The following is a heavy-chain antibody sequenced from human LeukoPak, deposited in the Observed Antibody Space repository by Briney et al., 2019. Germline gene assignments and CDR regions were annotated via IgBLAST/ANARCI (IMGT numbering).Heavy chain of an antibody. J-gene: IGHJ5*02. CDR3: AISPGGLSTIFGVVLS. V-gene: IGHV4-30-2*01. Sequence: SETLSLTCTVSGGSISSGGYYWSWIRQPPGKGLEWIGYIYHSGSTYYNPSLKSRVTISVDRSKNQFSLKLSSVTAADTAVYYCAISPGGLSTIFGVVLSWGQGTLVTVSS. CDR1: GGSISSGGYY. CDR2: IYHSGST. D-gene: IGHD3-3*01.